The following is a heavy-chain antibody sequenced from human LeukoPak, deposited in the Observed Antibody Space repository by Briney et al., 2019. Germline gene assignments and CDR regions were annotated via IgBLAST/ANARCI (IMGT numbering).Heavy chain of an antibody. Sequence: GGSLRLSCAASGFTFDNHAMHWVRQAPGKGLEWVSLITWDGSSTVYAGSVKGRFTISRDNTQNSLYLQMSSLRAEDTALYYCARGDDYNFRVIDYWGQGTLVTVSS. J-gene: IGHJ4*02. CDR3: ARGDDYNFRVIDY. CDR2: ITWDGSST. V-gene: IGHV3-43D*04. CDR1: GFTFDNHA. D-gene: IGHD5-24*01.